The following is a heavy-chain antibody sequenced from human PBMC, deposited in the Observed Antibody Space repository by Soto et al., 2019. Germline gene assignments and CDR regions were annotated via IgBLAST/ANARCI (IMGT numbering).Heavy chain of an antibody. CDR2: VYDSGHT. V-gene: IGHV4-31*03. D-gene: IGHD3-3*01. CDR3: ARRPFGAIDY. CDR1: GGSFNTGGYY. J-gene: IGHJ4*02. Sequence: VQLQAAGPGLVKASETLSLNCSVSGGSFNTGGYYWSWIRQHPGKGLEWVGYVYDSGHTYYNPPLRRRLTLSLDTSQSQLSLKLSAVTAADTAMYDCARRPFGAIDYWGQGILVTVSS.